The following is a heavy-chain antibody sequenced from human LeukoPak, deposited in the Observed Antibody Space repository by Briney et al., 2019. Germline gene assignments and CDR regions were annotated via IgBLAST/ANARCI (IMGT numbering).Heavy chain of an antibody. D-gene: IGHD3-22*01. Sequence: GGSLRLSCAASGFTFSNTWMHWVRQPPGKGLVWVARITSDGSGTTYAESVKGRFTISRDNAKNTLYLQMNSLRAEDAAVYYCAKDDYYDTSGYRDWGQGTLATVSS. CDR3: AKDDYYDTSGYRD. V-gene: IGHV3-74*03. CDR2: ITSDGSGT. J-gene: IGHJ4*02. CDR1: GFTFSNTW.